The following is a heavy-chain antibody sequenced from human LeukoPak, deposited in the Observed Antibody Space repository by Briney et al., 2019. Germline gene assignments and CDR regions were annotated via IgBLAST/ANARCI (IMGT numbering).Heavy chain of an antibody. CDR3: ARASSGWYSHCDY. J-gene: IGHJ4*02. CDR2: INPNSGGT. CDR1: GYTFTGYY. Sequence: ASVKVSCKASGYTFTGYYMHWVRQAPGQGLEWMGWINPNSGGTNYAQKFQGRVTVTRDTSISTAYMELNRLGSDDTAVYYCARASSGWYSHCDYWGQGTLVTVSS. V-gene: IGHV1-2*02. D-gene: IGHD6-19*01.